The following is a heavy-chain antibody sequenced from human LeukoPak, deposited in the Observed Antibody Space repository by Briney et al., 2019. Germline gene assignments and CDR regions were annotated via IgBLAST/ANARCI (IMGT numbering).Heavy chain of an antibody. D-gene: IGHD2-21*02. J-gene: IGHJ4*02. CDR1: GFTFSSYE. CDR3: ARGIDDYYFDY. Sequence: GGSLRLSCAASGFTFSSYEMNWVRQAPGKGLEWVSYISSSGSTIYYADSVKGRFTISRDNAKNSPYLQMNSLRAEDTAVYYCARGIDDYYFDYWGQGTLVTASS. CDR2: ISSSGSTI. V-gene: IGHV3-48*03.